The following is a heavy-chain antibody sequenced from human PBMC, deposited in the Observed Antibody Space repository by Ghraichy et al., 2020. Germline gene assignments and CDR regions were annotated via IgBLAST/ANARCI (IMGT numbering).Heavy chain of an antibody. CDR1: GGSISSYS. V-gene: IGHV4-59*08. J-gene: IGHJ6*02. CDR3: ARHMVTHYRMDV. Sequence: SETLSLTCSVSGGSISSYSWSWIRQPPGKGLEWIGYIYYSGNTDYNPSLKGRLTISVNTSKNQFSLQLSSVTAADTAVYYCARHMVTHYRMDVWGQGTTVTVSS. D-gene: IGHD2-21*02. CDR2: IYYSGNT.